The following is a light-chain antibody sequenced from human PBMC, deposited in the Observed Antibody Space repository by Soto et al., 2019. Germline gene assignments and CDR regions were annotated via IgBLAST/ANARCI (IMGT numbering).Light chain of an antibody. CDR2: DVS. CDR3: SSYTSSSTLNV. J-gene: IGLJ1*01. Sequence: QSALTQPASVSGSPGQSITISCTGTSSDVGGYNCVSWYQQHPGKAPKLMIYDVSNRPSGVSNRFSGSKSGNAAPLTISGLQAEDEADYYCSSYTSSSTLNVFGTGTKVTVL. V-gene: IGLV2-14*01. CDR1: SSDVGGYNC.